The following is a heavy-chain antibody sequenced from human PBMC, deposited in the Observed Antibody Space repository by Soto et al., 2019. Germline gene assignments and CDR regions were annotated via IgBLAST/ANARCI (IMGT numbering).Heavy chain of an antibody. CDR1: GFTFSSYA. CDR3: ARGRIAAAGTYCDY. V-gene: IGHV3-23*01. D-gene: IGHD6-13*01. J-gene: IGHJ4*02. Sequence: GGSLRLSCAASGFTFSSYAMSWVRQAPGKGLEWVSAISGSGGSTYYADSVKGRFTISRDNAKNPLYLQMNSLRAEDTAVYYCARGRIAAAGTYCDYWGQGTLVTVSS. CDR2: ISGSGGST.